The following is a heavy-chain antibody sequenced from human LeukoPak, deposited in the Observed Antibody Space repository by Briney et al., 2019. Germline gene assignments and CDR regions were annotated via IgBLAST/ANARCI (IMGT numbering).Heavy chain of an antibody. CDR3: VSFYETC. CDR2: INSDGSWT. J-gene: IGHJ4*02. Sequence: GGSLRLSCAASGNSWMHWVRQAPGKGLVWVSHINSDGSWTGYADSVKGRFTISKDNAKNMVYLHMNSLRVDDTAVYYCVSFYETCWGRGTLVTVSS. V-gene: IGHV3-74*01. CDR1: GNSW. D-gene: IGHD2-2*01.